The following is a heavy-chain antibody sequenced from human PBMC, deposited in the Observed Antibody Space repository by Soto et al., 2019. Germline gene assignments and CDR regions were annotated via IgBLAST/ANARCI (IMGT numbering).Heavy chain of an antibody. CDR1: GYSFTSYW. D-gene: IGHD1-26*01. V-gene: IGHV5-10-1*01. CDR3: ARHEVPLVGATKTLAPDFDY. J-gene: IGHJ4*02. Sequence: PGESLKISCNGSGYSFTSYWISWVGQMPWKGLEWMGRIDPSDSYTNYSPSFQGHVTISADKSISTAYLQWSSLKASDTAMYYCARHEVPLVGATKTLAPDFDYWGQGTLVTVSS. CDR2: IDPSDSYT.